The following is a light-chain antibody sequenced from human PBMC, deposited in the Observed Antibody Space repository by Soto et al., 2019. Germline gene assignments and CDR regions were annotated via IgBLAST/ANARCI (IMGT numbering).Light chain of an antibody. Sequence: DIQMTQSPSTLSVSVGDRVTITCRASQSISNWLAWYQQKPGKAPKLLNYKASSLKSGDPSRFRGSGSGTEFNLTISSLQPDDFATYYCQQYNNSSQTFGQGTKVEI. CDR3: QQYNNSSQT. V-gene: IGKV1-5*03. CDR2: KAS. J-gene: IGKJ1*01. CDR1: QSISNW.